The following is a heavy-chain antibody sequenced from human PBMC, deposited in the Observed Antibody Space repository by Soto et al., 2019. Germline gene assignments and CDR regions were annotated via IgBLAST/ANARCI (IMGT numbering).Heavy chain of an antibody. V-gene: IGHV3-53*01. Sequence: EVQLMESGGGLIQPGGSLRLSCAAAGFSVSTSHISGVRQAPGKGLEWVSVIYSGGATHYAVSVKGRLSISRDKSKNTVQRQRNSLRAEDTAVYYCAKVGPYAAGSYMFRYNWFGPWGPGTLVTGSS. CDR3: AKVGPYAAGSYMFRYNWFGP. J-gene: IGHJ5*02. CDR1: GFSVSTSH. CDR2: IYSGGAT. D-gene: IGHD3-10*01.